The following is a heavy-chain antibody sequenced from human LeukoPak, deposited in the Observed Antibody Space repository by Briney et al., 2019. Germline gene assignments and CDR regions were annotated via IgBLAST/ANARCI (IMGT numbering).Heavy chain of an antibody. J-gene: IGHJ4*02. CDR1: GGSISSSSYY. CDR2: IYYSGGT. CDR3: RYYDYVWGSTNFDY. Sequence: SETLSLTCTVSGGSISSSSYYWGWIRQPPGKGLEWIGSIYYSGGTYYNPSLKRRVTIYVDTSKNQFSLKLSSVTAADTAVYYCRYYDYVWGSTNFDYWGQGTLVTVSS. D-gene: IGHD3-16*01. V-gene: IGHV4-39*01.